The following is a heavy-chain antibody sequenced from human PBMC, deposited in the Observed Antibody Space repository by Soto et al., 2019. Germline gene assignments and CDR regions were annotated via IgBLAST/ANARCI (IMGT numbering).Heavy chain of an antibody. CDR3: ATDLLWFGELKYGMDV. CDR1: GYTLTELS. CDR2: FDPEDGET. Sequence: ASVKVSCKVSGYTLTELSMHWVRQAPGKGLEWMGGFDPEDGETIYAQKFQGRVTMTEDTSTDTAYMELSSLRSEDTAVYYCATDLLWFGELKYGMDVWGQGTTVTVSS. D-gene: IGHD3-10*01. J-gene: IGHJ6*02. V-gene: IGHV1-24*01.